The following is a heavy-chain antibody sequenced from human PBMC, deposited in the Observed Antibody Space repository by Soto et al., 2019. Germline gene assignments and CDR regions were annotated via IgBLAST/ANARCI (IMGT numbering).Heavy chain of an antibody. CDR2: IYYSGST. D-gene: IGHD3-22*01. J-gene: IGHJ3*02. V-gene: IGHV4-30-4*01. CDR3: ATVPTYYYDRSGYANAFEM. Sequence: PSETLSLTCTVSGGSINSGDYSWSWIRQPPGKGLEWIGYIYYSGSTYHNPSLKSRINISVDTPKNQVSLKLSSVTAAGTAVYYCATVPTYYYDRSGYANAFEMRGQWARGTV. CDR1: GGSINSGDYS.